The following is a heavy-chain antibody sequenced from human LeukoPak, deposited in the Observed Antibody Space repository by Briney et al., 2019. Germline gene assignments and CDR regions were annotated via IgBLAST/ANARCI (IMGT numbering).Heavy chain of an antibody. CDR3: ARDPDYYDSSGSSGYFDL. CDR1: GGSISRYY. Sequence: SETLSLTCTVSGGSISRYYWSWIRQPPGTGLEWIGYIYYSGSTNYNPSLKSRVTISVDTSKNQFSLKLSSVTAADTAVYYCARDPDYYDSSGSSGYFDLWGRGTLVTVSS. CDR2: IYYSGST. V-gene: IGHV4-59*01. J-gene: IGHJ2*01. D-gene: IGHD3-22*01.